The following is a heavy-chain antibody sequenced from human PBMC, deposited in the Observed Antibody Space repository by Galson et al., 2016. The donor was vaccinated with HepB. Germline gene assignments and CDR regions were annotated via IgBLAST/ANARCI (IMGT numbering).Heavy chain of an antibody. CDR1: KITFSTSV. D-gene: IGHD3-10*01. J-gene: IGHJ4*02. V-gene: IGHV3-23*01. CDR3: AKLLVLRGVIGGYFDS. Sequence: SLRLSCAASKITFSTSVMSWVRQAPGKGLEWVSSISGSGSTTYYANSVKGRFTISRDNSKNTLYLQMNSLRADDTALYYCAKLLVLRGVIGGYFDSWGQGTLVTVSS. CDR2: ISGSGSTT.